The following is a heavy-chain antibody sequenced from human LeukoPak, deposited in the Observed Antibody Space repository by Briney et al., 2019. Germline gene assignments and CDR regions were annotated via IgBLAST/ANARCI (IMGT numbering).Heavy chain of an antibody. CDR2: INHSGST. J-gene: IGHJ6*03. V-gene: IGHV4-34*01. D-gene: IGHD3-9*01. Sequence: PSETLSLTCAVYGDSFSGHYWTWIRQPPGRGLEWIGEINHSGSTTSNPSLNNRVTISVDTSKNQFSLKLTSVTAADTAVYYCARGTNILTGYYYYMDVWGKGTTVTVSS. CDR1: GDSFSGHY. CDR3: ARGTNILTGYYYYMDV.